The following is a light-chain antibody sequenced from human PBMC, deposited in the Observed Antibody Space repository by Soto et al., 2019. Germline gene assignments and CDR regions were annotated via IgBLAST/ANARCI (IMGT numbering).Light chain of an antibody. CDR1: SGSVSTNNY. CDR3: LLYVGSGIWV. Sequence: QTVVTQEPSFSVSPGRTVTLTCGLSSGSVSTNNYPAWYQQPPGQAPRTLIYATNSRSSGVPGRFSGSILGNKAALTITGALADDESDYYCLLYVGSGIWVFGGGTQLTVL. J-gene: IGLJ3*02. V-gene: IGLV8-61*01. CDR2: ATN.